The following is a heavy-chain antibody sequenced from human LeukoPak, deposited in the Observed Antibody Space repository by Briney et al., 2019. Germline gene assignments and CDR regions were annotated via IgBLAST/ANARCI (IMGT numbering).Heavy chain of an antibody. Sequence: ASVKVSCKASGYTFTSHYIHWVRQAPGQGLEWMGWINSNSGGTNYAQKFQGRVTLTRDTSISTVYMELTRLRSDDTAVYYCARETQGIDYWGQGTLVTVSS. CDR1: GYTFTSHY. V-gene: IGHV1-2*02. CDR3: ARETQGIDY. CDR2: INSNSGGT. J-gene: IGHJ4*02.